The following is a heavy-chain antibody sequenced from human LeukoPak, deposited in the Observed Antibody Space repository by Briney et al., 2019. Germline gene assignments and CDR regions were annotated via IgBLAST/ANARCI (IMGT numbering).Heavy chain of an antibody. CDR3: ATWGSTGLGFDP. D-gene: IGHD6-13*01. J-gene: IGHJ5*02. Sequence: SETLSLTCTVSGGSISSSSYYWGWIRQPPGKGLEWIGSIYYSGSTYYNPSLKSRVTISVDTSKNQFSPKLSSVTAADTAVYYCATWGSTGLGFDPWGQGTLVTVSS. CDR1: GGSISSSSYY. V-gene: IGHV4-39*01. CDR2: IYYSGST.